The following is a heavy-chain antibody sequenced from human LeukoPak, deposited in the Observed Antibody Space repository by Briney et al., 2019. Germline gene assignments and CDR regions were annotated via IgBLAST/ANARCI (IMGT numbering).Heavy chain of an antibody. D-gene: IGHD6-13*01. J-gene: IGHJ5*02. CDR2: VSGSNGNT. Sequence: GGSLRLSCAASGFTFSSYAMSWVRHAPGEGLEWVSTVSGSNGNTHYADSVKGRFTISRDNSKNTLYLQMNSLRAEDTAVYYCVRESPVAAVGRSWFDPWGQGTLVTVSS. V-gene: IGHV3-23*01. CDR1: GFTFSSYA. CDR3: VRESPVAAVGRSWFDP.